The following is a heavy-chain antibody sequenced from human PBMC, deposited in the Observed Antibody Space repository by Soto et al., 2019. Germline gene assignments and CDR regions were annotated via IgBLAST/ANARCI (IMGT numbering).Heavy chain of an antibody. Sequence: SETLSLTCTVSGGSISSYYWSWIRQPPGKGLEWIGYIYYSGSTNYNPSLKSRVTISVDTSKNQFSLKLSSVTAADTAVYYCARSLYYYYGMDVWGQGTTVTVSS. CDR1: GGSISSYY. J-gene: IGHJ6*02. V-gene: IGHV4-59*08. CDR3: ARSLYYYYGMDV. CDR2: IYYSGST.